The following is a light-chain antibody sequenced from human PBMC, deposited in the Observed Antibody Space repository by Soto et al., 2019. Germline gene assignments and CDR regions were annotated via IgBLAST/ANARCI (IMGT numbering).Light chain of an antibody. CDR1: SSDVGGYNY. CDR2: EAY. J-gene: IGLJ1*01. CDR3: SSYVGTNSYV. Sequence: QSVLTQPPSASGSPGQSVTISCTGTSSDVGGYNYVSWYQHHPGKAPKLIIYEAYKRPSGVPDRFSGSKSGNTAALTVSGLQAEDEADYYCSSYVGTNSYVFGTGTKVTVL. V-gene: IGLV2-8*01.